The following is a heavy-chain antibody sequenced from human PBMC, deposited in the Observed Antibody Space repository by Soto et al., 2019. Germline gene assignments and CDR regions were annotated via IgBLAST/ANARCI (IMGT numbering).Heavy chain of an antibody. J-gene: IGHJ4*02. CDR1: GFTFGDYA. CDR3: TRDTDSGVQSFEVLDY. Sequence: KPGGSLRLSCTASGFTFGDYAMSWFRQAPGKGLEWVGFIRSKAYGGTTEYAASVKGRLTISRDDSKSVAYLQMNSLKTEDTAVYYCTRDTDSGVQSFEVLDYWGQGTLVTVSS. CDR2: IRSKAYGGTT. D-gene: IGHD3-10*01. V-gene: IGHV3-49*05.